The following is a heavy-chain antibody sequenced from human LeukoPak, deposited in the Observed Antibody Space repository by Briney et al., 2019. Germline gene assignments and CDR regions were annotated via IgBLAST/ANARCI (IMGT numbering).Heavy chain of an antibody. V-gene: IGHV1-8*01. CDR3: ARGAQFRTYYYDSSGYYYPDY. CDR1: GYTFTSYD. Sequence: GASVKVSCKASGYTFTSYDINWVRQATGQGLEWMGWMNPNSGNTGYAQKFQGRVTMTRNTSISTAYMELSSLRSEDTAVYYCARGAQFRTYYYDSSGYYYPDYWGQGTLVTVSS. D-gene: IGHD3-22*01. J-gene: IGHJ4*02. CDR2: MNPNSGNT.